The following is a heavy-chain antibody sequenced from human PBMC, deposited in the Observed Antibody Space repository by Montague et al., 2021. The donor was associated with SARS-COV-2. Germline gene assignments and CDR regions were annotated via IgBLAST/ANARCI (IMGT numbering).Heavy chain of an antibody. CDR2: IYSSGST. V-gene: IGHV4-59*01. Sequence: TRSLTCTVSGGSIRSYYWSWIRQPPGKGLEWIGEIYSSGSTNYNPSLKSRVTISMDTSKSQFPLKLTSVTAADTAVYYCARHTRGWQPFDFWGQGTLVTVSS. D-gene: IGHD6-19*01. J-gene: IGHJ4*02. CDR3: ARHTRGWQPFDF. CDR1: GGSIRSYY.